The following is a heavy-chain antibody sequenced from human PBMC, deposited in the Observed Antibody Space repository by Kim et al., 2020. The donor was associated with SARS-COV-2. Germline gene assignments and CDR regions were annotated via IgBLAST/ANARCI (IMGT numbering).Heavy chain of an antibody. J-gene: IGHJ4*02. CDR2: ISDNERNK. V-gene: IGHV3-30*04. Sequence: GGSLRLSCAASGFIFSRSAMHWVRQVPGKGLECVAVISDNERNKDYADSVKGRFTISRDNSENTLFLEMNSLKIEDTAIYYCAKDDLGSIDYWGQGTLVTVS. CDR3: AKDDLGSIDY. D-gene: IGHD5-12*01. CDR1: GFIFSRSA.